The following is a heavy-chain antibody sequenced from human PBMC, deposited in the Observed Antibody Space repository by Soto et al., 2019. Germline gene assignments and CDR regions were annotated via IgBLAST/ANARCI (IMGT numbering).Heavy chain of an antibody. Sequence: QVQLQESGPGLVKPSDTLSLTCTVSGGSISSDYWSWIRQPPGKGLEWIGRISYSGSTNYNPSLKRRVTISADTSKTQFSLNLSSVTAAVTAVYYCARGADGDYFDSWGQGTLVTVSS. CDR2: ISYSGST. J-gene: IGHJ4*02. CDR1: GGSISSDY. D-gene: IGHD3-16*01. CDR3: ARGADGDYFDS. V-gene: IGHV4-59*07.